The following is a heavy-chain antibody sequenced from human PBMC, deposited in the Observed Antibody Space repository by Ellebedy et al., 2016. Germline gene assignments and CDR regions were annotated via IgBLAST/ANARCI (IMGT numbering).Heavy chain of an antibody. CDR2: INAGNGNT. D-gene: IGHD3-10*01. V-gene: IGHV1-3*01. CDR3: ARDYGGSFDY. CDR1: GYTFTSYA. Sequence: ASVKVSCKASGYTFTSYAMHWVRQAPGQRLEWMGWINAGNGNTKYSQKFQGRVTMTRDTSTSTVYMELSSLRSEDTAVYYCARDYGGSFDYWGQGTLVTVSS. J-gene: IGHJ4*02.